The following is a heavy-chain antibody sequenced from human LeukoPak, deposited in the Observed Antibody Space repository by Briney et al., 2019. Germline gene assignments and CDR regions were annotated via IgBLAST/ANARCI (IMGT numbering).Heavy chain of an antibody. V-gene: IGHV1-2*02. D-gene: IGHD3-22*01. CDR3: ARGVRERITMIVVGHYWFDP. Sequence: ASVKVSCKASGYTFTGYYMHWVRQAPGQGLEWMGWISPNSGGTNYAQKFQGRVTMTRDTSISTAYMELSRLRSDDTAVYYCARGVRERITMIVVGHYWFDPWGQGTLVTVSS. CDR1: GYTFTGYY. CDR2: ISPNSGGT. J-gene: IGHJ5*02.